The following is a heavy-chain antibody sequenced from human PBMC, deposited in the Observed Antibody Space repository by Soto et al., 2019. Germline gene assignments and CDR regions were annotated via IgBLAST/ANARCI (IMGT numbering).Heavy chain of an antibody. J-gene: IGHJ6*02. Sequence: QVQLQESGPGLVKPSQTLSLTCTVSGGSISSGGYYWSWIRQHPGKGLEWIGYIYYSGSTYYNPSPQSRVTISVDTSKNQCPLKMSSVTAADTAVYYCARYWKYGMDVWGQGTTVTVSS. CDR3: ARYWKYGMDV. D-gene: IGHD1-1*01. CDR2: IYYSGST. CDR1: GGSISSGGYY. V-gene: IGHV4-31*03.